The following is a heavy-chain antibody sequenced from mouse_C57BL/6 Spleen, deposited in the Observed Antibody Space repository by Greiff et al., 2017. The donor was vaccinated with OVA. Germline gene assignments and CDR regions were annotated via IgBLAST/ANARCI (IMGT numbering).Heavy chain of an antibody. V-gene: IGHV1-4*01. CDR1: GYTFTSYT. J-gene: IGHJ2*01. Sequence: QVQLQQSGAELARPGASVKMSCKASGYTFTSYTMHWVKQRPGQGLEWIGYINPSSGYTKYNQKFKDEATLTADKSSSTAYMQLSSLTSEDSAVYYCARSTYDGYLYYFDYWGQGTTLTVSS. CDR2: INPSSGYT. D-gene: IGHD2-3*01. CDR3: ARSTYDGYLYYFDY.